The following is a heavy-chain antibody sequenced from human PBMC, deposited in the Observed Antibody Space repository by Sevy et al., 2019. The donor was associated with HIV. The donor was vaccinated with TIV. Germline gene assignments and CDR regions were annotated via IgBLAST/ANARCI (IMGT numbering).Heavy chain of an antibody. Sequence: GGSLRLSCAASGFTFSDYYMSWIRRAPEKGLEWVSCLSSSGSTIDYADSVKGRFTISRDNAKNSLYLQMNSLRAEDTAVYYCARGGIAAADPTYYYYYGMDVWGQGTTVTVSS. CDR2: LSSSGSTI. V-gene: IGHV3-11*01. D-gene: IGHD6-13*01. CDR3: ARGGIAAADPTYYYYYGMDV. CDR1: GFTFSDYY. J-gene: IGHJ6*02.